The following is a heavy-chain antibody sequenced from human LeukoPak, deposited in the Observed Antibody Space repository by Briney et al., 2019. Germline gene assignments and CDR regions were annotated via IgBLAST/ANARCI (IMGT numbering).Heavy chain of an antibody. D-gene: IGHD3-22*01. CDR1: GFTFISYA. CDR3: ARYVPGYYYDSSGYHGDY. V-gene: IGHV3-48*03. Sequence: GGSLRLSCAASGFTFISYAMRWVRQAPGKGLEWVSYISSSSSTIYYADSVKGRFTISRDNAKNSLYLQMNSLRAEDTAVYYCARYVPGYYYDSSGYHGDYWGQGTLVTVSS. J-gene: IGHJ4*02. CDR2: ISSSSSTI.